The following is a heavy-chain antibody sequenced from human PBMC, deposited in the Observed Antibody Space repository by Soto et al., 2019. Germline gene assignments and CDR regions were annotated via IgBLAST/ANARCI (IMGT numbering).Heavy chain of an antibody. Sequence: ASVKVSCKASGYTFTSYAMHWVRQAPGQRLEWMGWINAGNGNTKYSQKFQGRVTITRDTSASTAYMELSSLRSEDTAVYYCARGGDIVGTTTHLSESYYYYMDVWGKGTTVTVSS. CDR1: GYTFTSYA. D-gene: IGHD1-26*01. V-gene: IGHV1-3*01. J-gene: IGHJ6*03. CDR3: ARGGDIVGTTTHLSESYYYYMDV. CDR2: INAGNGNT.